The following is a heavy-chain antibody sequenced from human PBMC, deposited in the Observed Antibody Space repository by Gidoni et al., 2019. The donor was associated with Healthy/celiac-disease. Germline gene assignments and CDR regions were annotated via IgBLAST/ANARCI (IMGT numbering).Heavy chain of an antibody. D-gene: IGHD3-3*01. J-gene: IGHJ6*02. CDR1: GGSISSRSYY. Sequence: QLQESGPGLVKPSETLSLTCTVSGGSISSRSYYWGWLGQPPGKGLEWNGSIYYSGSTDYNPSLKSRVTISVDTSKNQFSLKLSSVTAADTAVYYCARDLTLPYDFWSGYYTRDYGMDVWGQGTTVTVSS. CDR2: IYYSGST. CDR3: ARDLTLPYDFWSGYYTRDYGMDV. V-gene: IGHV4-39*07.